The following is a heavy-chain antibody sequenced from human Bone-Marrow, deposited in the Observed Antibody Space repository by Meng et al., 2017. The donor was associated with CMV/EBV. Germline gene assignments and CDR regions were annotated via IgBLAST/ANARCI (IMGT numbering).Heavy chain of an antibody. CDR2: ISSSGSTI. CDR3: ARHDYVWGSYRLYYGMDV. V-gene: IGHV3-48*03. CDR1: GFTFSSYE. D-gene: IGHD3-16*02. J-gene: IGHJ6*02. Sequence: GESLKISCAASGFTFSSYEMNWVRQAPGKGLEWVSYISSSGSTIYYAASVKGRFTISRDNAQNSLYLQMNSLRAEDTAVYYCARHDYVWGSYRLYYGMDVWGQGTTVTVSS.